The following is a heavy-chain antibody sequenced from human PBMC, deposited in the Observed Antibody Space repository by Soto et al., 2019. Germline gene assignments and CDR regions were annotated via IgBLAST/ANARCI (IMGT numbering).Heavy chain of an antibody. J-gene: IGHJ4*02. Sequence: GSLRLSCAASGXTVTSYAMCWVRQAPGKGLELVSVIISGGSTYYADSVRGRFTISRDNSKDTLSLQMNSLRAEDKAVYYCAKRRGAGGHFDYWGQGALVTVSS. CDR2: IISGGST. CDR3: AKRRGAGGHFDY. D-gene: IGHD2-15*01. V-gene: IGHV3-23*01. CDR1: GXTVTSYA.